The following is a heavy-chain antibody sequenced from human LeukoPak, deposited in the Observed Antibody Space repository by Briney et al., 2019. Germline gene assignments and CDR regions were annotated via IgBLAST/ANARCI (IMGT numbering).Heavy chain of an antibody. CDR2: INHSGST. Sequence: LGTPSPTRAVFWGFFSGFYWGWVRQPPREGLEWIGEINHSGSTNYNPSLKSRVTISVDTSKNQFSLKLSSVTAADTAVYYCAIIVGAINYWGQGTLVTVSS. CDR3: AIIVGAINY. V-gene: IGHV4-34*01. CDR1: WGFFSGFY. D-gene: IGHD1-26*01. J-gene: IGHJ4*02.